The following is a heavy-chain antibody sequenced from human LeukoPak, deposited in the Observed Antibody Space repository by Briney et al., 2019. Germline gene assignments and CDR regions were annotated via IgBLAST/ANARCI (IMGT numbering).Heavy chain of an antibody. D-gene: IGHD5-12*01. CDR1: GYTFTGYY. J-gene: IGHJ4*02. CDR3: ARYKDTGYETFDY. V-gene: IGHV1-2*02. CDR2: INPNNGGT. Sequence: GASVKVSCKASGYTFTGYYIHWVRQAPGQGLEWMGWINPNNGGTNYAQKFQGRVTMTRDTSISTAYMELNRLTSDDTAVYYCARYKDTGYETFDYWGQGTPVTVS.